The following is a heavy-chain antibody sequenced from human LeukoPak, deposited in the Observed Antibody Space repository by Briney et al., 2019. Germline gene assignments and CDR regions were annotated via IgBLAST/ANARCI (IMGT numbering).Heavy chain of an antibody. V-gene: IGHV4-61*02. CDR1: GGSISSGSYY. CDR3: AREIVPDYYYYYMDV. CDR2: IYTSGSI. Sequence: SETLSLTCTVSGGSISSGSYYWSWIRQPAGKGLEWIGRIYTSGSINYNPSLKSRVTISVDTSKNQFSLKLSSVTAADTAVYYCAREIVPDYYYYYMDVWGKGTTVTISS. J-gene: IGHJ6*03. D-gene: IGHD2-8*01.